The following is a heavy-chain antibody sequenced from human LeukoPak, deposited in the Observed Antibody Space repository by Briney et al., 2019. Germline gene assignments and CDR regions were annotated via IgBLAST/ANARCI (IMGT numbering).Heavy chain of an antibody. V-gene: IGHV4-61*01. CDR1: SGSVNSGSYY. D-gene: IGHD6-13*01. CDR3: ARRAGYTSSWYEY. Sequence: SETLSLTCTVSSGSVNSGSYYWNWIRQPPGKGLEWIGYIYYNGSTNYNPSLKSRVTISVDTAKNQLSLKLSSVTAADTAVYYCARRAGYTSSWYEYWGQGTLVTVSS. CDR2: IYYNGST. J-gene: IGHJ4*02.